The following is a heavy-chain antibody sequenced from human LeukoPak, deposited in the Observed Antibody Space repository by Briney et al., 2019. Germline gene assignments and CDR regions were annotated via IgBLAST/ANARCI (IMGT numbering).Heavy chain of an antibody. D-gene: IGHD3-16*01. J-gene: IGHJ6*02. CDR3: ARGGLLTYYYYGMDV. CDR2: IIPILGIA. CDR1: GGTFSSYA. Sequence: GASVKVSCKASGGTFSSYAISWVRQAPGQGLEWMGRIIPILGIANYAQKFQGRVTITADKSTSTAYMELSSLRSEDMAVYYCARGGLLTYYYYGMDVWGQGTTVTVSS. V-gene: IGHV1-69*04.